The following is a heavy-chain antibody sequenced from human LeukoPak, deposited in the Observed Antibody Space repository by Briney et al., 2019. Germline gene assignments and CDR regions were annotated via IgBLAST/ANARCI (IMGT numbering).Heavy chain of an antibody. V-gene: IGHV1-2*06. CDR3: ARPTNNYGDAFDY. D-gene: IGHD4-17*01. CDR1: GYTFTGYF. Sequence: GASVKVSCKASGYTFTGYFMHWVRQAPGQGLEWMGRINPNSGGANYAQKIQGRVTMTRDTSISTAYMEPSRLRSDDTAVYYCARPTNNYGDAFDYWGQGTLVTVSS. J-gene: IGHJ4*02. CDR2: INPNSGGA.